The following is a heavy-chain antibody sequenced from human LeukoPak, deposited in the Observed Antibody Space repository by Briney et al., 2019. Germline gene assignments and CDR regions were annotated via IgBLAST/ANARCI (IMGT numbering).Heavy chain of an antibody. CDR3: AREVDPGYFDY. Sequence: PGGSLRLSCAASGFTFSNYEMNWVRQAPRKGLAWVSYISSSGSTIYYADSVKGRFTISRDNAKNSLYLQMNSLRAEDTAVYYCAREVDPGYFDYWGQGTLVTVSS. CDR2: ISSSGSTI. D-gene: IGHD5-12*01. V-gene: IGHV3-48*03. J-gene: IGHJ4*02. CDR1: GFTFSNYE.